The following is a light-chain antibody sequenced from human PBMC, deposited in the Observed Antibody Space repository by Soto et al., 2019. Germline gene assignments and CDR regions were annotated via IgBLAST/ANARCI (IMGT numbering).Light chain of an antibody. CDR2: HAS. V-gene: IGKV1-5*01. Sequence: DIQMTQSPPTLSASVGDRVTITCRASQNINNWLAWYQQKPGKAPKLLIYHASNFESGVPSRFGGSGSGTEFTLTISSLQPDDFATYCCQQYKSYPLTFGQGTKVEI. J-gene: IGKJ1*01. CDR3: QQYKSYPLT. CDR1: QNINNW.